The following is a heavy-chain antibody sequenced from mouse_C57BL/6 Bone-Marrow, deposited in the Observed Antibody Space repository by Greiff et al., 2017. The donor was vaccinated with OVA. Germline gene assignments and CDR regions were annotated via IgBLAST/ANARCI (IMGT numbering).Heavy chain of an antibody. CDR2: ISDGGSYT. Sequence: EVKLVESGGGLVKPGGSLKLSCAASGFTFSSYAMSWVRQTPEKRLEWVATISDGGSYTYYPDNVKGRFTISRDNAKNNLYLQMSHLKSEDTAMYYCARASSPHFDYWGQGTTLTVSS. CDR3: ARASSPHFDY. D-gene: IGHD1-1*01. CDR1: GFTFSSYA. J-gene: IGHJ2*01. V-gene: IGHV5-4*03.